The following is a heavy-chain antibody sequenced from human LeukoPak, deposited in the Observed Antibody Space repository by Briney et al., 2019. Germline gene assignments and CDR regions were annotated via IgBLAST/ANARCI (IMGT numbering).Heavy chain of an antibody. CDR1: GFNFNIYS. CDR3: ARSGWYDDFDY. CDR2: LSRDTTAI. Sequence: PGGSLRLSCAASGFNFNIYSMNWVRQAPGKGLEWISYLSRDTTAIYYADSVKGRFTISRDNAKNSLYLQMNSLRAEDTAMYYCARSGWYDDFDYLGQGTLVTVSS. J-gene: IGHJ4*02. V-gene: IGHV3-48*01. D-gene: IGHD6-19*01.